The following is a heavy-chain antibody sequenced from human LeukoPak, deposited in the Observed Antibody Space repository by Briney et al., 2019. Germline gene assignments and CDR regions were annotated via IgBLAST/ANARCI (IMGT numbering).Heavy chain of an antibody. V-gene: IGHV1-2*02. CDR2: INPNSGGT. CDR1: GYTFTGYY. CDR3: ARWPDYGDYYFDY. D-gene: IGHD4-17*01. Sequence: GASVKVSCKASGYTFTGYYMHWVRQAPGQGLGWMGWINPNSGGTNYAQKFQGRVIMTRDTSISTAYMELSRLRSDDTAVYYCARWPDYGDYYFDYWGQGTLVTVSS. J-gene: IGHJ4*02.